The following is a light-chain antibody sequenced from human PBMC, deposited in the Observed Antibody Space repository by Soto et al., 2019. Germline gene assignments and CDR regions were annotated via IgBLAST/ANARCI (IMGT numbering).Light chain of an antibody. CDR3: QQYNNWPPIT. CDR1: QSFNSN. CDR2: GAS. Sequence: EIVLTQSPGTLSLSPGERATLSCRASQSFNSNYLAWYQQKPGQAPRLLIYGASSRATGIPARFSGSGSGTEFTLTISSLQSEDFAVYYCQQYNNWPPITFGQGTKVDIK. J-gene: IGKJ1*01. V-gene: IGKV3D-15*01.